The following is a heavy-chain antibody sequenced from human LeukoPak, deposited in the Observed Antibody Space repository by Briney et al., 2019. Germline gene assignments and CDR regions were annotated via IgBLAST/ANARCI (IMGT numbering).Heavy chain of an antibody. V-gene: IGHV4-39*01. J-gene: IGHJ4*02. Sequence: SETLSLTCTVSGGSISSSSYYWGWIRQPPGKGLEWIGSIYYSGSTNYNPSLKSRVTISVDTSKNQFSLKLSSVTAADTAVYYCARLGTMVRGGDYWGQGTLVTVSS. CDR3: ARLGTMVRGGDY. CDR2: IYYSGST. CDR1: GGSISSSSYY. D-gene: IGHD3-10*01.